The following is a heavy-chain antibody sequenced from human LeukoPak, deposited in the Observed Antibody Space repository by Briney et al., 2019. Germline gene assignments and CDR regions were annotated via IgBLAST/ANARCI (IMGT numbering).Heavy chain of an antibody. CDR2: IYSGGST. V-gene: IGHV3-53*01. CDR3: ARDFPDTGKH. CDR1: GLTISNNF. D-gene: IGHD5-18*01. J-gene: IGHJ4*02. Sequence: GGSLRLSCAASGLTISNNFMGWVRQTPGKGLEWVSLIYSGGSTYSADSVKGRFTISRDNSKNTLYLQMNSLRAEDTAVYYCARDFPDTGKHWGQGTLVTVSS.